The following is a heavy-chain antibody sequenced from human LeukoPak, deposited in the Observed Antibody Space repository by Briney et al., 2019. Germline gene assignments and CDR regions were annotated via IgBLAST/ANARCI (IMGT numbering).Heavy chain of an antibody. Sequence: SETLSLTCTVSSDSISTNNYYWDWIRQPPGKGLEWIGSIYYSGRTYYNPSLKSRVTISIDTSKNQFSLKLSSVTAADTAVYYCARVDRYDLYFDYWGQGTLVTVSS. CDR2: IYYSGRT. D-gene: IGHD3-3*01. V-gene: IGHV4-39*07. J-gene: IGHJ4*02. CDR1: SDSISTNNYY. CDR3: ARVDRYDLYFDY.